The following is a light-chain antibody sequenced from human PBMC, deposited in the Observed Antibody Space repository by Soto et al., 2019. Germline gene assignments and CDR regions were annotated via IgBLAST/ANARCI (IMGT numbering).Light chain of an antibody. Sequence: QSVLTQPPSASGTPGQRVTISCSGSSSNIAGNIVTWYQQLPGTAPKLLIYGNHQRPSGVPDRFSGSKSGTSASLAISGLQSEDEADYYCAAWDDSLNGPVFGGGTKVTVL. CDR2: GNH. CDR1: SSNIAGNI. CDR3: AAWDDSLNGPV. V-gene: IGLV1-44*01. J-gene: IGLJ2*01.